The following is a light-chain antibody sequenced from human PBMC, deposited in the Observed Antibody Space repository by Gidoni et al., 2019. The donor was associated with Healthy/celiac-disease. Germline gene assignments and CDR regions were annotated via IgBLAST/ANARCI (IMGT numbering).Light chain of an antibody. CDR3: QAWDISTVV. V-gene: IGLV3-1*01. Sequence: SSELTQPPSVSVSPGQTASITCSGDKLGDQYACWYQQKPGQSPVLVIYQYSKRPSGIPARVSGSNSGNTATLTISGTQAMDEADYYCQAWDISTVVFGGGTKLTVL. CDR2: QYS. J-gene: IGLJ2*01. CDR1: KLGDQY.